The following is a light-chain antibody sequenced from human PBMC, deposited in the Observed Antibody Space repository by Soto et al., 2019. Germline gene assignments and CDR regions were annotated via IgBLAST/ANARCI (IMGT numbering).Light chain of an antibody. V-gene: IGLV1-44*01. J-gene: IGLJ2*01. CDR3: AAWDDSLNGVV. Sequence: QSVLTQPPSASGTPGQRVAISCSGSSSNIGTTTVTWYLQLPGTAPKLLIYRTDQRPSGVPDRFSGSKSGTSAALAINGLQSEDEADYYCAAWDDSLNGVVFGGGTKVTVL. CDR2: RTD. CDR1: SSNIGTTT.